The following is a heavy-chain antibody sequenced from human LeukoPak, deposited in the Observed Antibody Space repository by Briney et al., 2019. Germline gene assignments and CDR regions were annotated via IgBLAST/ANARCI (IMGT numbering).Heavy chain of an antibody. J-gene: IGHJ4*02. CDR3: ARDWDGDPDY. Sequence: PGGSLRLSCAASGFIFSSYVMSWVRQAPGKGLEWVSGISASGDRTYYADSVKGRFTISRDNSKNTLYLQMNSLRAEDTAVYYCARDWDGDPDYWGQGTLVTVSS. D-gene: IGHD5-24*01. CDR1: GFIFSSYV. V-gene: IGHV3-23*01. CDR2: ISASGDRT.